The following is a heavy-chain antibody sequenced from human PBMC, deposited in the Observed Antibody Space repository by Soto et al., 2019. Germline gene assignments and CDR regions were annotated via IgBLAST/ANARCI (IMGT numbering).Heavy chain of an antibody. CDR2: IYNSGST. Sequence: QMQLQESGPGLVKPSQTLSLTCTVSGGPIGSGNYYWNWIRQPPGKGLEWIGYIYNSGSTSYNPSLQSRVTISADTSKNQFSVNLSSVTVADTAVYFCARDRGFGMDVWGQGTKVIASS. V-gene: IGHV4-30-4*01. CDR1: GGPIGSGNYY. CDR3: ARDRGFGMDV. J-gene: IGHJ6*02.